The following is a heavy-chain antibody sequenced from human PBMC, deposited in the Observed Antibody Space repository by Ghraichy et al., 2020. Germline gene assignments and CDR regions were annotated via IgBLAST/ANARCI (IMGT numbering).Heavy chain of an antibody. J-gene: IGHJ4*02. CDR2: IIPILGIA. CDR1: GGTFSSYT. Sequence: SVKVSCKASGGTFSSYTISWVRQAPGQGLEWMGRIIPILGIANYAQKFQGRVTITADKSTSTAYMELSSLRSEDTAVYYCARDERYSSGFLWGGTYDYWGQGTLVTVSS. CDR3: ARDERYSSGFLWGGTYDY. D-gene: IGHD6-19*01. V-gene: IGHV1-69*04.